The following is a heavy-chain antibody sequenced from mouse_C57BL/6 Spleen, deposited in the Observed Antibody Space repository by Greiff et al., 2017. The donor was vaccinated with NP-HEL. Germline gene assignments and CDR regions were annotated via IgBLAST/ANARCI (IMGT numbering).Heavy chain of an antibody. J-gene: IGHJ3*01. D-gene: IGHD2-10*02. CDR2: IYPGDGDT. V-gene: IGHV1-82*01. CDR1: GYAFSSSW. Sequence: VQLQQSGPELVKPGASVKISCKASGYAFSSSWMNWVKQRPGKGLEWIGRIYPGDGDTNYNGKFKGKATLTADKSSSTAYMQLSSLTSEDSAVYFCARSSYGNYGAYWGQGTLVTVSA. CDR3: ARSSYGNYGAY.